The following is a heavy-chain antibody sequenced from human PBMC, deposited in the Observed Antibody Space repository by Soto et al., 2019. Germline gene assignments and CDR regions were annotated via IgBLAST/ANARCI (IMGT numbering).Heavy chain of an antibody. CDR2: INPNSGGT. V-gene: IGHV1-2*04. D-gene: IGHD2-15*01. J-gene: IGHJ6*02. Sequence: QVQLVQSGAEVKKPGASVKVSCKASGYTFTGYYMHWVRQAPGQGLEWMGWINPNSGGTNYAQKFQGWVPMTRDTSIRTAYMELSRLRSDDTAVYYCARDQGYCSGGSCYSGKNYYYYGMDVWGQGTTVTVSS. CDR1: GYTFTGYY. CDR3: ARDQGYCSGGSCYSGKNYYYYGMDV.